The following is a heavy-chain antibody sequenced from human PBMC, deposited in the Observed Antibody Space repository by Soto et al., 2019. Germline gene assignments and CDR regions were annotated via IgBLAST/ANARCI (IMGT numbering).Heavy chain of an antibody. Sequence: PGGSLRLSCAASGFTFSSYAMHWVRQAPGKGLVWVAVISYDGSNKYYADSVKGRFTISRDNSKNTLYLQMNSLRAEDTAVYYCARDQRKRYGMDVWGQGTTVTVSS. J-gene: IGHJ6*02. CDR1: GFTFSSYA. CDR2: ISYDGSNK. V-gene: IGHV3-30-3*01. CDR3: ARDQRKRYGMDV.